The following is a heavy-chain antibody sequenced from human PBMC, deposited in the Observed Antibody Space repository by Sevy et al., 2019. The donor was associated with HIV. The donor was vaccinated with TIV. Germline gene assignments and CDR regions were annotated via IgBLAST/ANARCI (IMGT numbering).Heavy chain of an antibody. Sequence: GGPLRLSCAASGFSFSSYSINWVRQAPGKGLEWVSFISSTSSYIYYADSVKGRFTISRDNAKNSLYLQMNSLRAEDTAVYYCARYTHDYGDYAPQGYGMDVWGQGTTVTVSS. V-gene: IGHV3-21*01. CDR2: ISSTSSYI. CDR1: GFSFSSYS. D-gene: IGHD4-17*01. J-gene: IGHJ6*02. CDR3: ARYTHDYGDYAPQGYGMDV.